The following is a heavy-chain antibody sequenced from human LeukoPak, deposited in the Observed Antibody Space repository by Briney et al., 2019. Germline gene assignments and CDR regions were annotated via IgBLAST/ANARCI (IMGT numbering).Heavy chain of an antibody. Sequence: PGESLKISCKASGYTFTNYWIGWVRHTPGKGLEWMGIIHPGDSATRYRTSFQGQVTMSVDESTSTAYLHWTSLKASDTAIYYCARHAGYCTGGKCYSFYYFDYWGQGTLVTVSS. J-gene: IGHJ4*02. V-gene: IGHV5-51*01. CDR1: GYTFTNYW. CDR3: ARHAGYCTGGKCYSFYYFDY. D-gene: IGHD2-15*01. CDR2: IHPGDSAT.